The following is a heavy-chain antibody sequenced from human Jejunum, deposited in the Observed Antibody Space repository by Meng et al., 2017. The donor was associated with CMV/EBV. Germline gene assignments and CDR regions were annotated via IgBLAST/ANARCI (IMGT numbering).Heavy chain of an antibody. CDR1: GFTFSTYG. J-gene: IGHJ4*02. CDR3: VKEGLEY. Sequence: GELGGSGGGVAQPGESLRLSCATSGFTFSTYGMHWVRQAPGKGLEWVTFIRNDGSNKYYVDSVKGRFTTSRDNSKNTVYLQVNSLRVEDTAVYYCVKEGLEYWGQGTLVTVSS. CDR2: IRNDGSNK. D-gene: IGHD6-6*01. V-gene: IGHV3-30*02.